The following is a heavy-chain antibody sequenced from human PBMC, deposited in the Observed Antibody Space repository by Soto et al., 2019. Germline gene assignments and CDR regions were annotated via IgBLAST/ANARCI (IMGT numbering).Heavy chain of an antibody. CDR3: ARDSLGYCSGGSCYAGGWFDP. CDR1: GGSISSYY. D-gene: IGHD2-15*01. V-gene: IGHV4-4*07. J-gene: IGHJ5*02. CDR2: IYTSGST. Sequence: QVQLQESGPGLVKPSETLSLTCTVSGGSISSYYWSWIRQPAGKGLEWIGRIYTSGSTNYNPSLKSRFTSSLDTSNNQFSLKLSSVTAADTAVYYCARDSLGYCSGGSCYAGGWFDPWGQGTLVTVSS.